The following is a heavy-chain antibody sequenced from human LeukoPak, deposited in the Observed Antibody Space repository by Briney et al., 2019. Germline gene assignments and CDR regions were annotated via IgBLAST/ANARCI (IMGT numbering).Heavy chain of an antibody. D-gene: IGHD3-10*01. Sequence: PSETLSLTCTVSSGSISSTSYYWGSIRQPPGMGLEWIGSMYYSGSTYYNPSLKSRVTISVDTSKSQFSLKLSSVTAADTAVYYCAREMRSPRGGFDYWDQGTLVTVSS. CDR2: MYYSGST. J-gene: IGHJ4*02. V-gene: IGHV4-39*07. CDR3: AREMRSPRGGFDY. CDR1: SGSISSTSYY.